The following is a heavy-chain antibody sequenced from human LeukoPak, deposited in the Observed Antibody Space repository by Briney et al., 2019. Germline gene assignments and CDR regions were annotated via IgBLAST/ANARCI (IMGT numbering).Heavy chain of an antibody. Sequence: SETLSLTCSVSGGSISSYYWYWIRQPPEKGLEWIGYIYYSGNTNYNPSLKSRVTISVDTSKNQFSLKLSSVTAADTAVYYCARGFGFGEFSDWFDPWGQGTLVTVSS. CDR2: IYYSGNT. J-gene: IGHJ5*02. CDR3: ARGFGFGEFSDWFDP. V-gene: IGHV4-59*08. D-gene: IGHD3-10*01. CDR1: GGSISSYY.